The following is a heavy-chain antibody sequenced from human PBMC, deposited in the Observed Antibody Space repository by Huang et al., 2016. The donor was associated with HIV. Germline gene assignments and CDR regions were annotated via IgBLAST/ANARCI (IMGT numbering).Heavy chain of an antibody. V-gene: IGHV1-3*01. CDR1: GYNFTSRG. Sequence: QVHLVQSGPEVKKPGASVKVSCKASGYNFTSRGLHWVRQAPGQGLEWMGYINPGNGNTKYSPKFQDRVTLTRDISANTAYMQLSRLTSEDTAVYYCASGQRMRESDIVATIPVSWGQGALVTVSS. CDR2: INPGNGNT. J-gene: IGHJ5*02. CDR3: ASGQRMRESDIVATIPVS. D-gene: IGHD5-12*01.